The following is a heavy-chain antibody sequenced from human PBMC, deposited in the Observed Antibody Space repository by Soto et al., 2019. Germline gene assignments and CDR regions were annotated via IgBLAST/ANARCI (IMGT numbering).Heavy chain of an antibody. D-gene: IGHD7-27*01. J-gene: IGHJ3*02. CDR2: ISGSGGST. V-gene: IGHV3-23*01. CDR3: AKPDWGLSPPSMGAFDI. CDR1: GFTFSSYA. Sequence: GESLKISCAASGFTFSSYAMSWVRQAPGKGLEWVSAISGSGGSTYYADSVKGRFTISRDNSKNTLYLQMNSLRAEDTAVYYCAKPDWGLSPPSMGAFDIWGQGTMVTVSS.